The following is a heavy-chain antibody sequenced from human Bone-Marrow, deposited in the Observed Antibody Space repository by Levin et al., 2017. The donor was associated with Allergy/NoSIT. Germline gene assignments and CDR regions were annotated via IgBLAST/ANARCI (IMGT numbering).Heavy chain of an antibody. J-gene: IGHJ6*01. D-gene: IGHD6-19*01. CDR3: VRVARCGWNSFRYGIDV. CDR1: GFTFYTYW. V-gene: IGHV3-74*03. Sequence: GGSLRLSCAASGFTFYTYWMHWVRQEPGKGLVWVARINGDGTGTTYADSVKGRFTISRDNAQNTLFLQMNDLRVEDTAVYHCVRVARCGWNSFRYGIDVWGQGTTVTVSS. CDR2: INGDGTGT.